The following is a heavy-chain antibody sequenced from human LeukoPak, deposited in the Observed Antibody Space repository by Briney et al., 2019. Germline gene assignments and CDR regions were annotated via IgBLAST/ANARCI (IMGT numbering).Heavy chain of an antibody. D-gene: IGHD2-15*01. CDR3: ARGGFCSGGSCPVDYYYYMDV. Sequence: ASETLSLTCAVYGGSFSGYYWSWIRQPPGKGLEWIGEINHSGSTNYNPSLKSRVTISVDTSKNQFSLKLSSGTAADTAVYYCARGGFCSGGSCPVDYYYYMDVWGKGTTVTVSS. V-gene: IGHV4-34*01. J-gene: IGHJ6*03. CDR1: GGSFSGYY. CDR2: INHSGST.